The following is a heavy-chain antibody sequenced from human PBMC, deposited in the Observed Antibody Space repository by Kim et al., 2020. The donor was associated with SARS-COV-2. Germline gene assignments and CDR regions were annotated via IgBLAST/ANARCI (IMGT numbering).Heavy chain of an antibody. V-gene: IGHV4-30-2*05. Sequence: LKSRITISVDTSKNQFSLKLSSVTAADTAVYYCARTKRITIFGVVQWFDPWGQGTLVTVSS. D-gene: IGHD3-3*01. J-gene: IGHJ5*02. CDR3: ARTKRITIFGVVQWFDP.